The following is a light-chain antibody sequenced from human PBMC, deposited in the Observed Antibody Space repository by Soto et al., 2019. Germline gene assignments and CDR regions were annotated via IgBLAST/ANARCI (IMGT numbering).Light chain of an antibody. CDR1: SSDVGGYNY. CDR3: SSYAGSNXLV. Sequence: QSALTQPPSASGSPGQSVTISCTGTSSDVGGYNYVSWYQQHPGKAPKLIISEVNKRPSGVPDRFSGSKSGNTASLTVSGLQAEDEADYYCSSYAGSNXLVFGGGTKVTXL. CDR2: EVN. V-gene: IGLV2-8*01. J-gene: IGLJ3*02.